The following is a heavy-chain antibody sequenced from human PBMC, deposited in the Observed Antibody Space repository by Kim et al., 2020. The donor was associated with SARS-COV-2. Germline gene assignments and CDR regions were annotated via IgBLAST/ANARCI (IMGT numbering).Heavy chain of an antibody. Sequence: GWSLRLSCAVSGFTFSHASMTWVRQAPGKGLEWVGHIKSNSDGGTSDYATPVKGRFTISRDDSKNFVFLQMNSLKTEDTALYYCTTDAGATHYLDYWGQG. V-gene: IGHV3-15*01. CDR1: GFTFSHAS. J-gene: IGHJ4*02. D-gene: IGHD1-26*01. CDR2: IKSNSDGGTS. CDR3: TTDAGATHYLDY.